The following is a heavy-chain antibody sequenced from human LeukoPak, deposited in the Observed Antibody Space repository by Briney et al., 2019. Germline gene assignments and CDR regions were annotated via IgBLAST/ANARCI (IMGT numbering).Heavy chain of an antibody. D-gene: IGHD6-25*01. Sequence: GGSLRLSCAASGFAFNDFAMYWFRQAPGKGLDWVALIRRDGSHKYYAHSIKGRFTISRDNSKNTLYLQMSSLRAEDTAVYYFAKSSIMFAAGRLGSIDFWGQGTLVTVSS. CDR1: GFAFNDFA. V-gene: IGHV3-30*02. CDR3: AKSSIMFAAGRLGSIDF. J-gene: IGHJ4*02. CDR2: IRRDGSHK.